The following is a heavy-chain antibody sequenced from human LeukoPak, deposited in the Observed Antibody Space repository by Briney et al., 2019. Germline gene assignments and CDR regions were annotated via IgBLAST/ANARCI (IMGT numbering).Heavy chain of an antibody. J-gene: IGHJ6*02. CDR2: IIPIFGIA. V-gene: IGHV1-69*04. D-gene: IGHD2-2*01. CDR3: ARAHYDIVVVPAAYGMDV. CDR1: GGTFSSYA. Sequence: SVKVSCKASGGTFSSYAISWVRQAPRQGLEWMGRIIPIFGIANYAQKFQGRVTITADKSTSTAYMELSSLRSEDTAVYYCARAHYDIVVVPAAYGMDVWGQGTTVTVSS.